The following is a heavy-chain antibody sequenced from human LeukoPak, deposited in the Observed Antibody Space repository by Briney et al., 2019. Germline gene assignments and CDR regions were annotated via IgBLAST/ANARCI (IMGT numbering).Heavy chain of an antibody. CDR1: GFTFSSYG. J-gene: IGHJ5*02. D-gene: IGHD6-13*01. V-gene: IGHV3-33*01. CDR3: ARDGLYSSSRGGWFYP. Sequence: PGRSLRLSCAASGFTFSSYGRHWVRQAPGKGLEWVAVIWYDGSNKYYADSVKGRFTISRDNSKNTLYLQMNSLRAEDTAVYYCARDGLYSSSRGGWFYPWGQGTLVXVSS. CDR2: IWYDGSNK.